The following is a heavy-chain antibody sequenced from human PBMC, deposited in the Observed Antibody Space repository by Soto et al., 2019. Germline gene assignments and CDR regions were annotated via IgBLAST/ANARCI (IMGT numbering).Heavy chain of an antibody. CDR1: GFSVSNNY. CDR3: ARATRYFGYFDS. J-gene: IGHJ4*02. Sequence: PAFSLILSCAASGFSVSNNYMTWVRQAPGKGLEWVSIIYSGGSTYYSESVKGRTTISRDTSKNIVFLQVNSLRAEDTAVYYCARATRYFGYFDSWGQGTMGTVSA. D-gene: IGHD3-16*01. V-gene: IGHV3-53*01. CDR2: IYSGGST.